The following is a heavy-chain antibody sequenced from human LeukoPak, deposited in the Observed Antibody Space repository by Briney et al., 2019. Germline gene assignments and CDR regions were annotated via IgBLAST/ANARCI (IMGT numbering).Heavy chain of an antibody. Sequence: GGSLRLSCAASGFTVSTNYMSWVRQAPGKGLEWVSVIYSGGSTFYADSVKGRFTISRDISKNMLYLQMNSLRAEDTAVYYCARGTDCSSTSCPPDYWGQGTLVTVSS. V-gene: IGHV3-66*01. D-gene: IGHD2-2*01. CDR2: IYSGGST. CDR3: ARGTDCSSTSCPPDY. CDR1: GFTVSTNY. J-gene: IGHJ4*02.